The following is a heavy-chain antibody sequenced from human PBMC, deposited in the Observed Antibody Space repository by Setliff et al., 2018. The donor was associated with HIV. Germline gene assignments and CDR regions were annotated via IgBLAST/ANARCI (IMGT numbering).Heavy chain of an antibody. J-gene: IGHJ2*01. CDR3: ARGMVVAAGWYFDL. CDR2: IYTSGST. V-gene: IGHV4-4*09. CDR1: GGSISSYY. D-gene: IGHD2-15*01. Sequence: SETLSLTCTVSGGSISSYYWSWIRQPPGKGLEWIGYIYTSGSTNYNPSLKSRVTISVDTSKNQFSLKLSSVTAADTAVYYCARGMVVAAGWYFDLWGRGILVTSPQ.